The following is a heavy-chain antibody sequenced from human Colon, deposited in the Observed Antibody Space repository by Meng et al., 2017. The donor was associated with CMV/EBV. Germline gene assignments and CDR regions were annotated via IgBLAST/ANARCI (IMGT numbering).Heavy chain of an antibody. CDR1: GGSISRYY. CDR2: IYYSGST. D-gene: IGHD2-2*01. Sequence: SETLSLTCTVSGGSISRYYWSWIRQPPGKGLEWIGYIYYSGSTNYNPSLKSRVTISVDTSKNQFSLKLSSVTAADTAVYYCARGGVVPAARTESYYYYYGMDVWGQGTTVTVSS. CDR3: ARGGVVPAARTESYYYYYGMDV. V-gene: IGHV4-59*01. J-gene: IGHJ6*02.